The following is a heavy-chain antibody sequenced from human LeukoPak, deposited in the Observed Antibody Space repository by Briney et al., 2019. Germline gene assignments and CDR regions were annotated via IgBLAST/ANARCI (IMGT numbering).Heavy chain of an antibody. CDR1: GLTFSSYE. Sequence: GGSLRLSCAASGLTFSSYEMNWVRQAPGKGLEWVSKISSSGSAIYYADSVKGRFTISRDNAKSTLYLQMNSLRVEDTAVYYCARGGSLGYWGQGTLVTVSS. CDR2: ISSSGSAI. V-gene: IGHV3-48*03. J-gene: IGHJ4*02. D-gene: IGHD6-19*01. CDR3: ARGGSLGY.